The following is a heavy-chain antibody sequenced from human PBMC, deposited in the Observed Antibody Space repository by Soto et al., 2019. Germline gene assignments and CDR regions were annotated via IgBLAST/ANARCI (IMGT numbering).Heavy chain of an antibody. D-gene: IGHD2-2*01. J-gene: IGHJ4*02. CDR1: GYSFTAYW. CDR2: IDPSDSYV. CDR3: TRRASSSFYHFDF. V-gene: IGHV5-10-1*01. Sequence: GESLKISCQASGYSFTAYWITWVRQMPGKGLEWMATIDPSDSYVDYSPSFRGHVTFSVDRSITTVYLQWNSLKASDSAMYFCTRRASSSFYHFDFWGQGALVTVSS.